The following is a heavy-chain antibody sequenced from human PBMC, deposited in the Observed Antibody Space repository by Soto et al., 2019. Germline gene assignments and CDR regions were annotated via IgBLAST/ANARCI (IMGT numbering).Heavy chain of an antibody. CDR2: LNPNTGGP. Sequence: ASVKVSCKTSGYTFTDHYIHWVRQAPGQGPEWLGWLNPNTGGPNYSQKFQGRVTMTRDTSISTAYMELTRLRSDDTAVYYCAMGGSGWTRSYFDNWGQGTLVTVSS. CDR1: GYTFTDHY. D-gene: IGHD6-19*01. CDR3: AMGGSGWTRSYFDN. V-gene: IGHV1-2*02. J-gene: IGHJ4*02.